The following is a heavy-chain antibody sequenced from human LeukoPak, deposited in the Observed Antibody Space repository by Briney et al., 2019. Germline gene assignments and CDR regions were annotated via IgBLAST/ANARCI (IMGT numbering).Heavy chain of an antibody. V-gene: IGHV3-23*01. J-gene: IGHJ6*03. D-gene: IGHD5-12*01. CDR3: AKTYYSGYALSYYYYMDV. CDR1: GFSFSSYG. CDR2: ISGSGGST. Sequence: AGGSLRLSRATSGFSFSSYGMSWVRQAPGKGLEWVSAISGSGGSTFYADSVKGRFTISRDNSKNTLYLQMNSLRAEDTAVYYCAKTYYSGYALSYYYYMDVWGKGTTVTISS.